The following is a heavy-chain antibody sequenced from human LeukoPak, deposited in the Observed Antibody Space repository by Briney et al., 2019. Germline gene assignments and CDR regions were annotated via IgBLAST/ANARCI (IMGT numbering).Heavy chain of an antibody. CDR1: GITVTDYF. CDR2: INPHNGGT. CDR3: AGHSSSSDGWFDT. J-gene: IGHJ5*02. Sequence: VASVKVSCKASGITVTDYFIHWVRQAPGQGLEWMGWINPHNGGTNYGQKFQGRVTMTRDTSINTVYMEVTRLTSADTAIYYCAGHSSSSDGWFDTWGQGIQVTVSS. V-gene: IGHV1-2*02. D-gene: IGHD6-6*01.